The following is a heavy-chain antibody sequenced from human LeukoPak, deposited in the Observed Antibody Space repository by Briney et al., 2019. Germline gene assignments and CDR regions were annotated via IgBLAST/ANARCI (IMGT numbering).Heavy chain of an antibody. D-gene: IGHD6-19*01. Sequence: SVKVSCKASGGTFSSYAISWVRQAPGQGLEWMGGIIPIFGTANYAQKFQGRVTITADESTSTAYMELSSLRAEDTAVYYCAKDRVGSGWYGWSAFDIWGQGTMVTVSS. J-gene: IGHJ3*02. CDR2: IIPIFGTA. CDR3: AKDRVGSGWYGWSAFDI. V-gene: IGHV1-69*13. CDR1: GGTFSSYA.